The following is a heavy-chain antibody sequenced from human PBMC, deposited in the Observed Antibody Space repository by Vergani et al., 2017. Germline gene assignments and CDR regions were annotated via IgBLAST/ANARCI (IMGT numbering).Heavy chain of an antibody. CDR1: GGTFSSYA. D-gene: IGHD2-2*01. Sequence: QVQLVQSGAEVKKPGSSVKVSCKSSGGTFSSYAISWVRQAPGQGLEWMGGIIPIFGTANYAQKFQGRVTMTRDTSTSTDYMELSSMRSEDTAVYYCARDLYCSSTSCIDYWGQGTLVTVSS. CDR3: ARDLYCSSTSCIDY. CDR2: IIPIFGTA. V-gene: IGHV1-69*06. J-gene: IGHJ4*02.